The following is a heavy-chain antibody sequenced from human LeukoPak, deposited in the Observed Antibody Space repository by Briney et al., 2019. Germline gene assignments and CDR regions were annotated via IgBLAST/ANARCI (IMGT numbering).Heavy chain of an antibody. CDR1: GGSISSGSYY. V-gene: IGHV4-61*02. CDR3: ATSYYGSPFDY. Sequence: PSQTLSLTCTVSGGSISSGSYYWSWIRQPAGKGLEWIGRIYTSGSTNYNPSLKSRVTISVDTSKNQFSLKLSSVTAADTAVYYCATSYYGSPFDYWGQGTLVTVSP. D-gene: IGHD1-26*01. CDR2: IYTSGST. J-gene: IGHJ4*02.